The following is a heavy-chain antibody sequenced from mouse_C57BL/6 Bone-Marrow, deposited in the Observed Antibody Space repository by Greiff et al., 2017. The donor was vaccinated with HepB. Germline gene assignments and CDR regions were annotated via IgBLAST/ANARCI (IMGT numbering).Heavy chain of an antibody. Sequence: EVMLVESGGGLVQPKGSLKLSCAASGFSFNTYAMNWVRQAPGKGLEWVARIRSKSNNYATYYADSVKDRFTISRDDSESMLYLQMNNLKTEDTAMYYCVRHRGGLLRYFDVWGTGTTVTVSS. CDR1: GFSFNTYA. CDR2: IRSKSNNYAT. V-gene: IGHV10-1*01. J-gene: IGHJ1*03. D-gene: IGHD6-1*01. CDR3: VRHRGGLLRYFDV.